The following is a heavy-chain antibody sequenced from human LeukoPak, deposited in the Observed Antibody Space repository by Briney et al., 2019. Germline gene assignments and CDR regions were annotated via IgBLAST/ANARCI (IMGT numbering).Heavy chain of an antibody. Sequence: SETPSLTCTVSGGSISSSNWWNWVRQPPGMGLEWIGEIYHSGSTNYNPFLKSRVTISVDKSKNQFSLKLTSVTAADTAVYYCARKGYYYGSGELDYWGQGTLVTVSS. CDR3: ARKGYYYGSGELDY. J-gene: IGHJ4*02. CDR2: IYHSGST. CDR1: GGSISSSNW. V-gene: IGHV4-4*02. D-gene: IGHD3-10*01.